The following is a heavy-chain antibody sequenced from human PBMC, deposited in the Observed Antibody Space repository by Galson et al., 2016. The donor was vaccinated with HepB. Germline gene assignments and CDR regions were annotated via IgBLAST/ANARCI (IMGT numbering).Heavy chain of an antibody. D-gene: IGHD6-19*01. CDR3: TTGFTSGKFDF. V-gene: IGHV3-15*01. CDR1: GFTFRSYW. CDR2: IKSMNDGGTI. J-gene: IGHJ4*02. Sequence: SLRLSCATSGFTFRSYWMTWVRQGPGKGLEWLGRIKSMNDGGTIDYAAPVQGRITISRDDSENSLFLQLNSLRTDESGIYYCTTGFTSGKFDFWGRGTLVTVSS.